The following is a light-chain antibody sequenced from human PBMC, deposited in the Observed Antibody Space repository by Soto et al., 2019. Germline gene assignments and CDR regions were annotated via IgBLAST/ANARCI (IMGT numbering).Light chain of an antibody. V-gene: IGKV1-9*01. CDR1: QGISSY. Sequence: IQLTQSPSSLSASVGDRVTITCRASQGISSYLAWYQQKPGKAPKLLIYAASTLKSGVPSRFSGSGSGTEFTLTISSLQPDDFATYYCQHYNSYSEAFGQGTKVDI. CDR3: QHYNSYSEA. J-gene: IGKJ1*01. CDR2: AAS.